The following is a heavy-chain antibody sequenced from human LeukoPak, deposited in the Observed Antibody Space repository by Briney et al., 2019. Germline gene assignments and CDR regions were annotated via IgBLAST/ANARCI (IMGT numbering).Heavy chain of an antibody. J-gene: IGHJ4*02. CDR2: IYAGGAT. D-gene: IGHD2-8*02. CDR3: ARGGASTYWFVDY. CDR1: GFSVRTNY. Sequence: GGSLRLSCAASGFSVRTNYMSWVRQAPGKGLKWVSVIYAGGATYYADSVKDRFTISRDNSKNTVYLQMNSLRAEDTALYYCARGGASTYWFVDYWGQGTQVTVSS. V-gene: IGHV3-66*01.